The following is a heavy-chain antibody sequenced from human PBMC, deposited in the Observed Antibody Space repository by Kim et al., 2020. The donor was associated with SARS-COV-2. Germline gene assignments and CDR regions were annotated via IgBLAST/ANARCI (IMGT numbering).Heavy chain of an antibody. CDR1: GGSISSGGYY. Sequence: SETLSLTCTVSGGSISSGGYYWSWIRQHPGKGLEWIGYIYYSGSTYYNPSLKSRVTISVDTSKNQFSLKLSSVTAADTAVYYCARDRTKAGAAGPNYYYGMDVWGQGTTVTVS. V-gene: IGHV4-31*03. CDR2: IYYSGST. CDR3: ARDRTKAGAAGPNYYYGMDV. J-gene: IGHJ6*02. D-gene: IGHD6-13*01.